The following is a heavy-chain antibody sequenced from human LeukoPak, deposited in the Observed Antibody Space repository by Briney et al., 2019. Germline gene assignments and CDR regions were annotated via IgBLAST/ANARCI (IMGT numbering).Heavy chain of an antibody. D-gene: IGHD3-16*01. CDR1: RFTFSNYW. V-gene: IGHV3-7*01. CDR2: IKPDGSEK. J-gene: IGHJ6*03. Sequence: GGSLRLSFAASRFTFSNYWMSWVRQAPGTGLEWVANIKPDGSEKYYVDSVKGRFTISRDNAKDSLFLQMNSLRADDTAVYYCARAASIFHLGYYFYYMDVWGKGTTVTVSS. CDR3: ARAASIFHLGYYFYYMDV.